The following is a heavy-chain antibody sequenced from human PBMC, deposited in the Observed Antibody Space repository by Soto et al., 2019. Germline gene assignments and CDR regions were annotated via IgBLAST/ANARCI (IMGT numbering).Heavy chain of an antibody. CDR3: ATGEAHYYDTSHY. CDR2: APHEGSKE. CDR1: GFTFTRFA. V-gene: IGHV3-30*09. J-gene: IGHJ4*02. D-gene: IGHD3-22*01. Sequence: QVQLVESGGGVVQPGRSLRLSCVGSGFTFTRFAMHWVRQAPGKGLEWVAVAPHEGSKEQDADSVKGRFAISRDNSKNTLYLQMNSLTVEDTAMYYCATGEAHYYDTSHYWGQGAEVTVAS.